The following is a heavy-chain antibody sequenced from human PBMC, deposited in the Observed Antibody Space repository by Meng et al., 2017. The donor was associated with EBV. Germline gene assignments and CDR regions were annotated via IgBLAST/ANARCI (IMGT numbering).Heavy chain of an antibody. V-gene: IGHV1-69*01. J-gene: IGHJ4*02. D-gene: IGHD3-10*01. CDR2: IIPIFGTA. Sequence: QVPSVQSGAEVKKPGSSVKDFRKASGGTFSSYAISWVRQAPGQGLEWMGGIIPIFGTANYAQKFQGRVTITADESTSTAYMELSSLRSEDTAVYYCARGYYGSGSYYEVDYWGQGSLVTVSS. CDR1: GGTFSSYA. CDR3: ARGYYGSGSYYEVDY.